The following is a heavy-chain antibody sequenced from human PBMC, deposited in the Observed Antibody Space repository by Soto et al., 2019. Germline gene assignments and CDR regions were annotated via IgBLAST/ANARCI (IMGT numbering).Heavy chain of an antibody. CDR2: IIPILGIA. CDR3: ASTKRGGARGYYYYGMDV. J-gene: IGHJ6*02. V-gene: IGHV1-69*02. CDR1: GGTFSSYT. Sequence: SVKVSCKASGGTFSSYTISWVRQAPGQGLEWMGRIIPILGIANYAQKFQGRVTITADKSTSTAYMELSSLRSEDTAVYYCASTKRGGARGYYYYGMDVWGQGTTVTVSS.